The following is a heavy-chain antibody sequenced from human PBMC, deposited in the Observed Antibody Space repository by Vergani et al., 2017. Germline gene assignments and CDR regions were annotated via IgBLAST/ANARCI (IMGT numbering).Heavy chain of an antibody. CDR1: GGSISSGGYY. Sequence: QVQLQESGPGLVKPSQTLSLTCTVSGGSISSGGYYWSWIRQHPGKGLEWIGYIYYSGSTYYNPSLKGRVTISVDTSKNQFSLKLSSVTAADTAGYYCAGAIAVAGLMDVWGQGTTVTVSS. V-gene: IGHV4-31*03. CDR3: AGAIAVAGLMDV. J-gene: IGHJ6*02. CDR2: IYYSGST. D-gene: IGHD6-19*01.